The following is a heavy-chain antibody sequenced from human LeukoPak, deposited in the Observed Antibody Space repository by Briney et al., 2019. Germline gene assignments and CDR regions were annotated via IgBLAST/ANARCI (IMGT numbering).Heavy chain of an antibody. CDR3: AGGSLVIYYYYYGMDV. CDR1: GGSFSGYY. V-gene: IGHV4-34*01. CDR2: INHSGST. Sequence: PSETLSLTCAVYGGSFSGYYWRWIRQPPGKGLEWIGEINHSGSTNYNPSLKSRVTISVDTSKNQFSLKLRSVTAADTAVYYCAGGSLVIYYYYYGMDVWGQGTTVTVSS. D-gene: IGHD4-23*01. J-gene: IGHJ6*02.